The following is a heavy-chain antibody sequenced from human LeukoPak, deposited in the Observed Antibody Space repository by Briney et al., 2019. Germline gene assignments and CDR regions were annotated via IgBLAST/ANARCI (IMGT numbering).Heavy chain of an antibody. J-gene: IGHJ4*02. CDR3: ASGRHDFLH. Sequence: GSLRLSCAASGFGFSTYWMTWVRQAPGKGLEWVANINLDGTEEHYVDSSLKGRFAISRDNAKNSLYLQMTSLRVEDTAVYYCASGRHDFLHWGQGTLVTVSS. CDR1: GFGFSTYW. D-gene: IGHD3/OR15-3a*01. V-gene: IGHV3-7*01. CDR2: INLDGTEE.